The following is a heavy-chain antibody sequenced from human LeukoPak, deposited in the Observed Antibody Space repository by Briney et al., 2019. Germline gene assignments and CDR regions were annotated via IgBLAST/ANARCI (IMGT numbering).Heavy chain of an antibody. J-gene: IGHJ2*01. CDR3: ARPSSTSRWYFDL. CDR1: GASISSYY. Sequence: PSETLSLTCTVSGASISSYYWSWIRQPPGKGLECIAYISYSGSTNYNPSLKSRVTISVSTSKNQFSLKLTSVTAADTAVYYCARPSSTSRWYFDLWGRGTLVTVSS. CDR2: ISYSGST. D-gene: IGHD2-2*01. V-gene: IGHV4-59*01.